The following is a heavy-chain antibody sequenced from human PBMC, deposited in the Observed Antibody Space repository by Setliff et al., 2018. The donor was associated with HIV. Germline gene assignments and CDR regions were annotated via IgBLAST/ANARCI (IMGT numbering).Heavy chain of an antibody. V-gene: IGHV1-18*01. CDR3: ARNQGDSSGWYAGDY. D-gene: IGHD6-19*01. Sequence: ASVKVSCKASGYTFTSYGISWVRQAPGQGLEWMGWISAYNGNTNYAQKFQGRVTMTRDTSTSTAYMDLRNLRSEDTAVYYCARNQGDSSGWYAGDYWGHGTLVTVSS. J-gene: IGHJ4*01. CDR1: GYTFTSYG. CDR2: ISAYNGNT.